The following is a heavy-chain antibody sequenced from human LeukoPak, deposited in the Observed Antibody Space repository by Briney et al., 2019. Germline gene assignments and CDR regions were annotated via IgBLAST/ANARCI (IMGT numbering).Heavy chain of an antibody. D-gene: IGHD3-9*01. CDR3: ARVIRPTGYYSNPKSGSFDF. V-gene: IGHV4-39*01. Sequence: SETLSLPCAVSGGSISSSHHFWGWIRQPPAKGLEWIGRIYSSGGTYYRPSLMTRVTITVDTAKNQFSLKLNSVTAADTAVYYCARVIRPTGYYSNPKSGSFDFWGQGTLVTVSS. CDR1: GGSISSSHHF. J-gene: IGHJ4*02. CDR2: IYSSGGT.